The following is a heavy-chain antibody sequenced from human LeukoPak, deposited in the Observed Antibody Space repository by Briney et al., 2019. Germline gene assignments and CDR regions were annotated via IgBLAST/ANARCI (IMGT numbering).Heavy chain of an antibody. CDR1: GFTFSSYW. CDR2: IKQDGSEK. Sequence: PGGSLRLSCAAFGFTFSSYWMSWVRQAPGKGLEWVANIKQDGSEKYYVDSVKGRFTISRDNAKNSLYLQMNSLRAEDTAVYYCARDLVWELLQRSSGMDVWGQGTTVTVSS. V-gene: IGHV3-7*01. D-gene: IGHD1-26*01. J-gene: IGHJ6*02. CDR3: ARDLVWELLQRSSGMDV.